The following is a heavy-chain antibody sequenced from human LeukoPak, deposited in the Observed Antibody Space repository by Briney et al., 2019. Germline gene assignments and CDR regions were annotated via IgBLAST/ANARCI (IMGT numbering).Heavy chain of an antibody. CDR1: GYSISSGYY. CDR3: ARDRDYGAKRPLARGIPNWFDP. D-gene: IGHD4-17*01. CDR2: VYHVGTT. J-gene: IGHJ5*02. V-gene: IGHV4-38-2*02. Sequence: NTSETLSLTCTVSGYSISSGYYWGWIRQPPGKGLEWIGVYHVGTTDYNPSLKSRVTISVDGSKNQMSLTLSSVAAEDTAVYYCARDRDYGAKRPLARGIPNWFDPWGQGTLVTVSS.